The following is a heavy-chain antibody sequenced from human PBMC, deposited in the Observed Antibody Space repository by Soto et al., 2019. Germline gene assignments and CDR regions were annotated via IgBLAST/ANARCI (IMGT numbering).Heavy chain of an antibody. J-gene: IGHJ4*02. Sequence: GGSLRLSCAASGFTFSDYYMSWVRQAPGRGLEWISYSSNSGTFARYATSVKGRFSISRDNANNSLYLEMNSLRVEDTAVYYCSRSGDNFNVLDYWGQGTPVTV. CDR1: GFTFSDYY. CDR3: SRSGDNFNVLDY. D-gene: IGHD1-1*01. V-gene: IGHV3-11*06. CDR2: SSNSGTFA.